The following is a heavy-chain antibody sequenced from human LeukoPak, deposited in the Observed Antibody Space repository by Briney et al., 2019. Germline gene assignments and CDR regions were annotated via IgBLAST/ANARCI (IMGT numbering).Heavy chain of an antibody. Sequence: GWSLRLSCVASGFTLSSYSMNWVRQAPGKGLEWVSSISSSFYTYYADSVKGRFTISRDNAKNSLYLQMNSLRAEDTAVYYCAGYNWFDPWGQGTLVTVSS. CDR1: GFTLSSYS. J-gene: IGHJ5*02. V-gene: IGHV3-21*06. CDR3: AGYNWFDP. CDR2: ISSSFYT.